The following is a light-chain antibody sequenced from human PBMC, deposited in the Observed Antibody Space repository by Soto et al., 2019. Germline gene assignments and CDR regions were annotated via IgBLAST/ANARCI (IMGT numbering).Light chain of an antibody. Sequence: EIVLTQSPGTLSLSPGERATLSCRASQSVSSSYLAWYQQKPGQAPRLLIYGASSRATGIPDRFSGSGSGSGLTITISRLEPEDFAVYYCQQYGRSLWTFDQGTTVEIK. J-gene: IGKJ1*01. CDR1: QSVSSSY. CDR3: QQYGRSLWT. CDR2: GAS. V-gene: IGKV3-20*01.